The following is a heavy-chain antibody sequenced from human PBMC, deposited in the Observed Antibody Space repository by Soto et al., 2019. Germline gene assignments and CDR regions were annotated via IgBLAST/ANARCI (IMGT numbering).Heavy chain of an antibody. CDR3: ARAGGLLLDY. D-gene: IGHD2-15*01. CDR2: ISYDGSNK. CDR1: GFTFSSYG. Sequence: QVQLVESGGGVVQPGRSLRLSCAASGFTFSSYGMHWVRQAPGQGLEWVAVISYDGSNKYYADSVKGRFTISRDNSNNTLYVQMNSLRAEDTAVYYCARAGGLLLDYWGQGTLVTVSS. V-gene: IGHV3-30*03. J-gene: IGHJ4*02.